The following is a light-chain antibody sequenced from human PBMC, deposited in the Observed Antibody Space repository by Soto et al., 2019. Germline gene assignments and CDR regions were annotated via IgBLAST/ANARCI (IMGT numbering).Light chain of an antibody. CDR2: EVN. Sequence: QSALTQPASVSGSPGQSITISCAGTSSDIGNYHLVSWYQQHPGKAPKLIICEVNKRPSGISDRFSGSKSGNTASLTISGLQAEDEVDYYCCSYAGTVAYVFGSGTKVTVL. CDR3: CSYAGTVAYV. J-gene: IGLJ1*01. V-gene: IGLV2-23*02. CDR1: SSDIGNYHL.